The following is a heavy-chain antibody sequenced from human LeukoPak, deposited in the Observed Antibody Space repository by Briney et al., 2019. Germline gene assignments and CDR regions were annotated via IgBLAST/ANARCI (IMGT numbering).Heavy chain of an antibody. CDR3: ARGPLGPTTVTTGFLYMYV. Sequence: SVKVTCKASGGSFSRYAISWVRQAPAQGLEWMGGIIPIFGTANYAQKFQGRVTITADESTSTAYMELSSLRSEDTAVYYCARGPLGPTTVTTGFLYMYVLGKGATVTVSS. D-gene: IGHD4-17*01. J-gene: IGHJ6*03. CDR1: GGSFSRYA. V-gene: IGHV1-69*13. CDR2: IIPIFGTA.